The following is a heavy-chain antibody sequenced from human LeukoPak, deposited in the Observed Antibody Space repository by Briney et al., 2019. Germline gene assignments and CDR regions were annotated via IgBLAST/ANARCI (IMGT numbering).Heavy chain of an antibody. CDR1: GFIFGGSA. CDR2: IKGRSKDYAT. J-gene: IGHJ4*02. D-gene: IGHD3-9*01. Sequence: GGSLRLSCAASGFIFGGSAVHWVRQTSGKGLEWVGRIKGRSKDYATAYAASVKGRFTISRDDSKSTAYLQMNSLKTEDTAVYYCSRLSDDFEGSYFEGFDSWGQGTLVTVSS. V-gene: IGHV3-73*01. CDR3: SRLSDDFEGSYFEGFDS.